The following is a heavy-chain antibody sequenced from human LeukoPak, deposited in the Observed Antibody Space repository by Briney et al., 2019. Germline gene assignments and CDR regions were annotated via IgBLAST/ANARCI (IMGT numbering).Heavy chain of an antibody. V-gene: IGHV1-2*02. D-gene: IGHD3-16*01. CDR1: GYTFTVYF. CDR2: IYAKSGGK. J-gene: IGHJ4*02. CDR3: EGVKRGGNYFDY. Sequence: ASVNVSRKSSGYTFTVYFIHWVRHAQGQGQERMGWIYAKSGGKNYSQEFPARVTITSDTSITTAYMELSSLRSSDKAFYSFEGVKRGGNYFDYWGQGTLVTVSS.